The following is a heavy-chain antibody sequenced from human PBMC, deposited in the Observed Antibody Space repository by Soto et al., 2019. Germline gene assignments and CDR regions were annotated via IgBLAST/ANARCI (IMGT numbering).Heavy chain of an antibody. V-gene: IGHV4-59*08. J-gene: IGHJ4*02. CDR3: ARAVGDPLYYLDY. CDR2: TDYSGNT. D-gene: IGHD6-19*01. Sequence: QVQLQESGPGLVRPSETLSLTCTVSSDSISSYYWIWIRQSPGKGLEWIGYTDYSGNTNYNPSLKSRVTISGDTSQNQFSLRLSSVTAADTAVYYCARAVGDPLYYLDYWGQGTLVPVSS. CDR1: SDSISSYY.